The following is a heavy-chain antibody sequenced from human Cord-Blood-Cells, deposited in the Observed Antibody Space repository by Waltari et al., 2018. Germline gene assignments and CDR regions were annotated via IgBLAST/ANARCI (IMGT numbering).Heavy chain of an antibody. CDR3: ARHDYDFWSGYYPHYYYYGMDV. Sequence: QLQLQESGPGLVKPSETLSLTCTVSGGSISSSSYYWGWIRQPPGKGLEWIGSIYYSGSTYYNPSLKGRVTISVDTSKNQFSLKLSPVTAADTAVYYCARHDYDFWSGYYPHYYYYGMDVWGQGTTVTVSS. V-gene: IGHV4-39*01. J-gene: IGHJ6*02. D-gene: IGHD3-3*01. CDR1: GGSISSSSYY. CDR2: IYYSGST.